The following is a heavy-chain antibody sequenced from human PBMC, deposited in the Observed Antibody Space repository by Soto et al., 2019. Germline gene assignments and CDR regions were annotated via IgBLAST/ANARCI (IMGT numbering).Heavy chain of an antibody. CDR2: IIPILGIA. D-gene: IGHD5-18*01. Sequence: QVQLVQSGAEVKKPGSSVKVSCKASGGTFSSYTISWVRQAPGQGLEWMGRIIPILGIANYAQKFQGRVTIAGDKATSTAYMELSSLRSEDTAVYYCAGVGGCDTEGDDWGQGTLVTVSS. V-gene: IGHV1-69*02. J-gene: IGHJ4*02. CDR1: GGTFSSYT. CDR3: AGVGGCDTEGDD.